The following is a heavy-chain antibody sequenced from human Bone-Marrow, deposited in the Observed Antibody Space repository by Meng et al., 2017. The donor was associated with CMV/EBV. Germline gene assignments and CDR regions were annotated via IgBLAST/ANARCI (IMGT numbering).Heavy chain of an antibody. V-gene: IGHV3-21*01. CDR1: GFTFSSYA. CDR3: ARKDGDNQY. J-gene: IGHJ4*02. Sequence: GASLKISCAASGFTFSSYAMHWVRQAPGKGLEWVSSISSSSSNIYYADSVKGRFTISRDNAKNSLYLQMNSLRGEDTAVYYCARKDGDNQYWGQGTLVTVSS. CDR2: ISSSSSNI. D-gene: IGHD5-24*01.